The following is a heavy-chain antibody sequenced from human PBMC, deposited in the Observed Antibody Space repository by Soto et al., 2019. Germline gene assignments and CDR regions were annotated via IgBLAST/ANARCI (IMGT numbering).Heavy chain of an antibody. CDR3: AKDHLSTTVTTVFY. V-gene: IGHV3-23*01. J-gene: IGHJ4*02. CDR2: ITGSGGST. Sequence: GGSLRLSCAASGFPFSTYAMSWVRHAPGKGLEWVSSITGSGGSTYYTDSVKGRFTISRDNSKNTLYLQMDSLRAEDTAIYYCAKDHLSTTVTTVFYWGQGTLVTVSS. CDR1: GFPFSTYA. D-gene: IGHD4-17*01.